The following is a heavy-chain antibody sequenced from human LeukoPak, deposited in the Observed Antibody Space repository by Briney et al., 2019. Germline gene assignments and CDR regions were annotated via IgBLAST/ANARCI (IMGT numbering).Heavy chain of an antibody. J-gene: IGHJ6*02. CDR3: AKDKGITVTRDYYGMDV. D-gene: IGHD6-19*01. CDR1: GFTFDDYA. Sequence: PGRSLRLSCAGSGFTFDDYAMHWVRQAPGKGLEWVSLISGDGGTTYYADSVKGRFTISRDNSKNSLYLQMNSLTTEDTAFYYCAKDKGITVTRDYYGMDVWGQGTTVTVSS. V-gene: IGHV3-43*02. CDR2: ISGDGGTT.